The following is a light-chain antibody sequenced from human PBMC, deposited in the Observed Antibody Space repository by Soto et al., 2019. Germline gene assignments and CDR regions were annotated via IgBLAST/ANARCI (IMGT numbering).Light chain of an antibody. CDR2: AAS. CDR1: QSISTY. CDR3: QQSYSTPLT. J-gene: IGKJ2*01. V-gene: IGKV1-39*01. Sequence: DIQMTQSPSSLSAYVGDRVTITCRASQSISTYFNWYQQKPKKAPKVLIYAASSLQSGAPSRFSRTGYGTEVILTISSLQPEDFANYYFQQSYSTPLTFGHGTKLEIK.